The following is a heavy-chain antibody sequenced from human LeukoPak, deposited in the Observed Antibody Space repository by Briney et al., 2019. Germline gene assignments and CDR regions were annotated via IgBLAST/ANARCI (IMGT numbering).Heavy chain of an antibody. D-gene: IGHD7-27*01. CDR1: GFTFSTYS. Sequence: GSLRLSCAASGFTFSTYSMNWVRQAPGKGLEWVSSIRSSRRYIYYADSVKGRFTISRDNAKNSLYLQMNSLRAEDTAVYYCARDGDDVGDYYYYYMDVWGKGTTVTVSS. CDR2: IRSSRRYI. V-gene: IGHV3-21*01. CDR3: ARDGDDVGDYYYYYMDV. J-gene: IGHJ6*03.